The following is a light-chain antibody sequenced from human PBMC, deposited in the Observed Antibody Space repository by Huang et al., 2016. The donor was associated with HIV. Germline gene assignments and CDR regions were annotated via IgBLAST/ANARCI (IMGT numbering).Light chain of an antibody. Sequence: DIQMTQSPSSLSASVGARVTITCRASQLIDDYLAWYQQKPGRVPSLLIYGASILQSGVPSRFIGSGSGTNVTLTIASLQPDDIATYYCQKYNSVPRTFGQGTKVEI. CDR3: QKYNSVPRT. V-gene: IGKV1-27*01. CDR2: GAS. CDR1: QLIDDY. J-gene: IGKJ1*01.